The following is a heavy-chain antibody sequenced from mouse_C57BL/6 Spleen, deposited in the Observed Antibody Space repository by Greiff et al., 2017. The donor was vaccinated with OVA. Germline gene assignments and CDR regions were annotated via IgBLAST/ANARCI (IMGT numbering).Heavy chain of an antibody. CDR3: ARHEGKALPIYYGNYVGAMDY. CDR1: GYTFTEYT. D-gene: IGHD2-1*01. Sequence: QVQLQQSGAELVKPGASVELSCKASGYTFTEYTIHWVKQRSGQGLEWIGWFYPGSGSIKYNEKFKDKATLTAAKSSSTVYMELSRLTSEDSAVYFCARHEGKALPIYYGNYVGAMDYWGQGTSVTVSS. V-gene: IGHV1-62-2*01. CDR2: FYPGSGSI. J-gene: IGHJ4*01.